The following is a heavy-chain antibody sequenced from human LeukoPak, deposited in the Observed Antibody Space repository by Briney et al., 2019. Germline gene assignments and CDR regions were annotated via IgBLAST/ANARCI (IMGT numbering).Heavy chain of an antibody. Sequence: SETPSLTCTVSGYSLSSGYYWGWIRPPPGKGLEWIGSIYHSGSTYYNPSLKSRVTISVDTSKNQFSLKLSSVTAADTAVYYCARTLRNRYCSGGSCYVDYWGQGTLATVSS. D-gene: IGHD2-15*01. CDR2: IYHSGST. CDR1: GYSLSSGYY. J-gene: IGHJ4*02. CDR3: ARTLRNRYCSGGSCYVDY. V-gene: IGHV4-38-2*02.